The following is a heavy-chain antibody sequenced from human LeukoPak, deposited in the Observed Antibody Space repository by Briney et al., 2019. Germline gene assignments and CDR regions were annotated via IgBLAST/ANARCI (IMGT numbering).Heavy chain of an antibody. Sequence: ETLSLTCAVSGGSISSSNWWSWVRQAPGKGLEWVSAISGSGGSTYYADSVKGRFTISRDNSKNTLYLQMNSLRAEDTAVYYCAKGAGGAFDIWGQGTMVTVSS. CDR2: ISGSGGST. V-gene: IGHV3-23*01. J-gene: IGHJ3*02. D-gene: IGHD3-10*01. CDR1: GGSISSSN. CDR3: AKGAGGAFDI.